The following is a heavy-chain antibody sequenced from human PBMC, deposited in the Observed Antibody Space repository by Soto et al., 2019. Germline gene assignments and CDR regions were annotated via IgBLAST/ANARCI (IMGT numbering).Heavy chain of an antibody. D-gene: IGHD6-13*01. Sequence: VGSLRLSCAASGFTFSSYAMHWVRQAPGKGLEWVAVISYDGSNKYYADSVKGRFTISRDNSKNTLYLQMNSLRAEDTAVYYCARDWSGAAEPTFDYWGQGTLVTVSS. CDR1: GFTFSSYA. J-gene: IGHJ4*02. CDR3: ARDWSGAAEPTFDY. CDR2: ISYDGSNK. V-gene: IGHV3-30-3*01.